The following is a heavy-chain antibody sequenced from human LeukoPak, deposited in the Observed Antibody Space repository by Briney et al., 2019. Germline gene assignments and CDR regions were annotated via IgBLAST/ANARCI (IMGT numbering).Heavy chain of an antibody. V-gene: IGHV3-30*04. J-gene: IGHJ4*02. Sequence: GGSLRLSCAASGFTFSSYAMHWVRQAPGKGLEWVAVISYDGSNKYYADSVKGRFTISRDNSKNTLYLQMNSLRAEDTAVYYCARDSAAMARHYFDYWGQGTLVTVFS. CDR2: ISYDGSNK. D-gene: IGHD5-18*01. CDR1: GFTFSSYA. CDR3: ARDSAAMARHYFDY.